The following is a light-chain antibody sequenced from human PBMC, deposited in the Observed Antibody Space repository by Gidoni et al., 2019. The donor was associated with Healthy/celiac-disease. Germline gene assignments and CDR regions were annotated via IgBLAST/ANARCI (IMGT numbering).Light chain of an antibody. CDR3: QQRYSTPMYT. Sequence: RFTITCRASQCISSYLNWYQQKPGKAPKLLIYAGASLKSRVPSRFSGSGSGTDFTLTISSLQQEEFATYYCQQRYSTPMYTFGEGTKVEIK. CDR1: QCISSY. CDR2: AGA. V-gene: IGKV1-39*01. J-gene: IGKJ2*01.